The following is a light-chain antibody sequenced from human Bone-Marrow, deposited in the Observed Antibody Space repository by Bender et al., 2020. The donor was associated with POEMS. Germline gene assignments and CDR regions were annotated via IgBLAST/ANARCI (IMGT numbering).Light chain of an antibody. CDR2: EGS. V-gene: IGLV2-23*01. CDR1: SSDVGSYNL. CDR3: SSYAGNNNLM. Sequence: QSALTQPASVSGSPGQSITISCTGTSSDVGSYNLVSWYQQYPGKAPKLMIYEGSKRPSGVSNRFSGSKSGNTASLTISGLQASDEADYYCSSYAGNNNLMFGGGTKLTVL. J-gene: IGLJ3*02.